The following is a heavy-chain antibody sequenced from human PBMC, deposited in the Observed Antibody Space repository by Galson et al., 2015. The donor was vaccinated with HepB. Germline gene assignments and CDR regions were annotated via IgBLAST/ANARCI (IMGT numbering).Heavy chain of an antibody. CDR3: ARVHELGFFDWLSPSDK. J-gene: IGHJ4*02. D-gene: IGHD3/OR15-3a*01. CDR1: GLTFSDYG. CDR2: ISFDGNAN. V-gene: IGHV3-30-3*01. Sequence: SLRLSCAASGLTFSDYGFHWVRQAPGKGLECVAVISFDGNANDYAESVKGRFNISRDNSKDTLYLQMDSLRLEDTGVYYCARVHELGFFDWLSPSDKWGQGTLVTVSS.